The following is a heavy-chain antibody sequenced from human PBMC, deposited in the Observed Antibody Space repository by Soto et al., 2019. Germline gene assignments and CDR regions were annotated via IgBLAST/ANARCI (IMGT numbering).Heavy chain of an antibody. Sequence: PGGSLRLSCAASGFTFSSYSMNWVRQAPGKGLEWVSSISSGSSYIYYADSVKGRFTISRDNAKNSLYLQMNSLRAEDTAVYYCARDTGRRRYSHFDYWGQGTLVTVSS. CDR2: ISSGSSYI. CDR3: ARDTGRRRYSHFDY. J-gene: IGHJ4*02. V-gene: IGHV3-21*01. D-gene: IGHD3-10*01. CDR1: GFTFSSYS.